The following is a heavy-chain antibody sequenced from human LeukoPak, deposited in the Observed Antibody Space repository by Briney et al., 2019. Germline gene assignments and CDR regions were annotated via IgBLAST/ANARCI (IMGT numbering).Heavy chain of an antibody. CDR3: ARLALYYYYMDV. CDR1: RFTFSSIW. D-gene: IGHD3-3*02. CDR2: IKQDGSEK. V-gene: IGHV3-7*01. J-gene: IGHJ6*03. Sequence: GGSLRLYGAGSRFTFSSIWMGWVPQAPGLGLEWVGNIKQDGSEKNYVDTLKGRFTITRDNAKNSLYLQMNSLRAEDTAVYYCARLALYYYYMDVWGKGTTVTVSS.